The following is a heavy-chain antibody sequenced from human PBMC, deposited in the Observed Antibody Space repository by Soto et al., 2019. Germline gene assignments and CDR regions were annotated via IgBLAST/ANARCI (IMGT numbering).Heavy chain of an antibody. CDR1: GFTFSSYA. J-gene: IGHJ4*02. V-gene: IGHV3-23*01. CDR2: ISGSGGST. CDR3: AKGPLGGDYVWGSYRYYFDY. Sequence: VQLLESGGGLVQPGGSLRLSCAASGFTFSSYAMSWVRQAPGKGLEWVSAISGSGGSTYYADSVKGRFTISRDNSKNTLYLQMNSLRAEDTAVYYCAKGPLGGDYVWGSYRYYFDYWGQGTLVTVSS. D-gene: IGHD3-16*02.